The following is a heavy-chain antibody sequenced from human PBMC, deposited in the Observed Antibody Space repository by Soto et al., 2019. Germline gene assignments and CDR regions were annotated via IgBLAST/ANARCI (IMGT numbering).Heavy chain of an antibody. J-gene: IGHJ5*02. CDR3: ATQEVGGSYVYTFDP. CDR1: GGSISSSNYY. V-gene: IGHV4-39*01. CDR2: IYYSGST. Sequence: PSETLSLTCTVSGGSISSSNYYWGWIRQPPGKGLEWIGSIYYSGSTYYEPSLKSRVTISVDTSKNQFSLKLSSVTAADTAVYYCATQEVGGSYVYTFDPWGQGTLVTVSS. D-gene: IGHD1-26*01.